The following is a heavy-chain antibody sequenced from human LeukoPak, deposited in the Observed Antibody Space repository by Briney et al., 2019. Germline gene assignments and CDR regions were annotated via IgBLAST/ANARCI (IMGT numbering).Heavy chain of an antibody. D-gene: IGHD3-3*01. CDR2: ISYDGSNK. V-gene: IGHV3-30-3*01. CDR3: ARDLSPPAIFGVVILYYYYYGMDV. CDR1: GFTFNSYA. J-gene: IGHJ6*02. Sequence: PGGSLRLSCAASGFTFNSYAMNWVRQAPGKGLEWVAVISYDGSNKYYADSVKGRFTISRDNSKNTLDLQMNSLRAEDTAVYYCARDLSPPAIFGVVILYYYYYGMDVWGQGTTVTVSS.